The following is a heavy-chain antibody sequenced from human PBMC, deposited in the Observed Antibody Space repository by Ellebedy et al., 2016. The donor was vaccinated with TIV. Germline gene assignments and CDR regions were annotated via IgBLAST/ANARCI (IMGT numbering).Heavy chain of an antibody. D-gene: IGHD1-14*01. Sequence: SETLSLXXTVSGGSISSYYWSWIRQPPGKGLEWIGYIYYSGSTNYNPSLKSRVTISVDTSKNQFSLKLSSVTAADTAVYYCARVGRSGAFDIWGQGTMITVSS. CDR3: ARVGRSGAFDI. CDR2: IYYSGST. CDR1: GGSISSYY. J-gene: IGHJ3*02. V-gene: IGHV4-59*01.